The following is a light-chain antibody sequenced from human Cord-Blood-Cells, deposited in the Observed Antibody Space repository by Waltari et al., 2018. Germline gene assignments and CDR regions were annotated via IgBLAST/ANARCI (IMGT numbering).Light chain of an antibody. J-gene: IGLJ2*01. Sequence: QSALTQPPSASGSPGQPVTISCTGTSSDVGGHNSVSWYQQHPGKAPKLMIYEVSKRPSGVPDRFSGSKSGNTASLTVSGLQAEDEADYYCSSYAGSNNVVFGGGTKLTVL. CDR1: SSDVGGHNS. V-gene: IGLV2-8*01. CDR3: SSYAGSNNVV. CDR2: EVS.